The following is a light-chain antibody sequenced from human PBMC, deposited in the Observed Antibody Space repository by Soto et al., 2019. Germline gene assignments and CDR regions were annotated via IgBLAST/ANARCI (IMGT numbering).Light chain of an antibody. V-gene: IGKV1-39*01. CDR2: AAS. Sequence: DIQMTQSPSSLSASIGDRVTITCRASQSVSSNLNWYQQKVGKAPDLLIYAASSLQSGVPSRFSGGGSGTDFTLTISRLQPEDFATYCCQHAYRSPWTFGQGTKVEIK. CDR1: QSVSSN. J-gene: IGKJ1*01. CDR3: QHAYRSPWT.